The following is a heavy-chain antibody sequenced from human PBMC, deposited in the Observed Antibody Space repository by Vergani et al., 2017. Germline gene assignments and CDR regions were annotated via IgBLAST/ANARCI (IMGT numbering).Heavy chain of an antibody. D-gene: IGHD2-15*01. Sequence: QVQLVQSGAEVKKPGASVKVSCKASGGTFSSYAISWVRQAPGQGLEWMGRIIPILGIANYAQKFQGRVTITADKSTSTAYMELSSLRSDDTAVYYCARDVQHCSGGSCYYRHDYWGQGTLVTVSS. J-gene: IGHJ4*02. CDR2: IIPILGIA. V-gene: IGHV1-69*04. CDR1: GGTFSSYA. CDR3: ARDVQHCSGGSCYYRHDY.